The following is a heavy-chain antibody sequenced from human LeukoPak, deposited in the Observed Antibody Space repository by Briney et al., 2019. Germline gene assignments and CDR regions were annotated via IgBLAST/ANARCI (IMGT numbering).Heavy chain of an antibody. CDR2: IYYSGST. V-gene: IGHV4-39*01. J-gene: IGHJ4*02. D-gene: IGHD2-15*01. Sequence: PSETLSLTCTVSGGSIGSSSYYWGWIRQPPGKGLEWIGSIYYSGSTYYNPSLKSRVTISVDTSKNQFSLKLSSVTAADTAVYYCASLPNPRLGYCSGGSCYFDYWGQGTLVTVSS. CDR1: GGSIGSSSYY. CDR3: ASLPNPRLGYCSGGSCYFDY.